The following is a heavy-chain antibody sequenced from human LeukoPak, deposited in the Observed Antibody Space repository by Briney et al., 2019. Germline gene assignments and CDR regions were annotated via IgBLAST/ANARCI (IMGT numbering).Heavy chain of an antibody. CDR1: GFIFSSNA. Sequence: GASLRLSCSASGFIFSSNAMHWVRQALGKGLEYVSAISSNGGTTYYTDSVKDRFTISRDNSKNTLYLQMSSLRAEDTAVYYCVRASYSSGWYGDCWGQGTLVTVSS. D-gene: IGHD6-19*01. CDR3: VRASYSSGWYGDC. J-gene: IGHJ4*02. CDR2: ISSNGGTT. V-gene: IGHV3-64D*06.